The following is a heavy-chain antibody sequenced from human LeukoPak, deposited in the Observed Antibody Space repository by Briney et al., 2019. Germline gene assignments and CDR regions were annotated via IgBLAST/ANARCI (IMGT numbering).Heavy chain of an antibody. V-gene: IGHV3-74*01. Sequence: GGSLRLSCVASGFTFSRHRMHWVRQSPGKGLVWVSHINNDGSGTSYADAVKGRFSISRDNAKNTVFLQMDSLRAEDTAVYYCARGSTYFDFWGQGTLVTVPS. J-gene: IGHJ4*02. CDR2: INNDGSGT. CDR1: GFTFSRHR. CDR3: ARGSTYFDF.